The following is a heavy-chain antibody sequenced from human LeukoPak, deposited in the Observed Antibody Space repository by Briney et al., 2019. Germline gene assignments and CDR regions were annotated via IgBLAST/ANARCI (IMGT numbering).Heavy chain of an antibody. J-gene: IGHJ4*02. CDR1: GFTVSSNY. CDR2: ISSSSSYI. V-gene: IGHV3-21*01. CDR3: ARLAAAADY. D-gene: IGHD6-13*01. Sequence: GGSLRLSCAASGFTVSSNYMSWVRQAPGKGLEWVSSISSSSSYIYYADSVKGRFTISRDNAKNSLYLQMNSLRAEDTAVYYCARLAAAADYWGQGTLVTVSS.